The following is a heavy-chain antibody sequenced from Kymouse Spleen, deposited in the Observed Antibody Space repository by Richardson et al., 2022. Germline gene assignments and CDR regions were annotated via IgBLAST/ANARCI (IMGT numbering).Heavy chain of an antibody. CDR1: GGSISSGGYY. CDR3: AREGDNWNYSYYYYYGMDV. CDR2: IYYSGST. V-gene: IGHV4-31*03. D-gene: IGHD1-7*01. J-gene: IGHJ6*02. Sequence: QVQLQESGPGLVKPSQTLSLTCTVSGGSISSGGYYWSWIRQHPGKGLEWIGYIYYSGSTYYNPSLKSRVTISVDTSKNQFSLKLSSVTAADTAVYYCAREGDNWNYSYYYYYGMDVWGQGTTVTVSS.